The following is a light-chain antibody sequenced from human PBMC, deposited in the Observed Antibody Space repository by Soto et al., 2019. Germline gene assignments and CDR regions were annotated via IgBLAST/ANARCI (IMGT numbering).Light chain of an antibody. CDR3: QHCQPYGDSPPLT. Sequence: DIQMTQSPSALSASVADSVTIPCRACESASKWVAWYQQKPGRSATLPIYTASTLQSGVPSRFSGSGSGTDCTLTISRLEPEDFAVYYCQHCQPYGDSPPLTFGGGTRWIS. V-gene: IGKV1-5*03. CDR2: TAS. J-gene: IGKJ4*01. CDR1: ESASKW.